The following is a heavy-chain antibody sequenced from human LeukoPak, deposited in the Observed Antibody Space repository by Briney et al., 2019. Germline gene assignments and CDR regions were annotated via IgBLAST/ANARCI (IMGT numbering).Heavy chain of an antibody. CDR1: GFTFIAYA. J-gene: IGHJ3*02. V-gene: IGHV3-23*01. CDR2: IRGGGTSE. D-gene: IGHD4-17*01. Sequence: GGSLRLSCTASGFTFIAYAMMWVRPAPGKGPEWVSAIRGGGTSEFSAASVTARFRISRDTSKDTLFLQMNSLRAEDTAVYYCARDPNGDYIGAFDMWGPGTMVTVSS. CDR3: ARDPNGDYIGAFDM.